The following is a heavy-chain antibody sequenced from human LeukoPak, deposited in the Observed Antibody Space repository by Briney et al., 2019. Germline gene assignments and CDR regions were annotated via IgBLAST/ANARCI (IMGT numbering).Heavy chain of an antibody. CDR1: GDSVFSNSS. Sequence: SQTLSLTCAISGDSVFSNSSWNWIRQSPSRGLEWRGRTYYRSKWYNDYGVSVKSRININPDTSKNHFSLQLSSVTPEDTAVYYCVRGGQGDGHSADEGFDIWGQGTMVTDS. V-gene: IGHV6-1*01. CDR3: VRGGQGDGHSADEGFDI. D-gene: IGHD5-18*01. CDR2: TYYRSKWYN. J-gene: IGHJ3*02.